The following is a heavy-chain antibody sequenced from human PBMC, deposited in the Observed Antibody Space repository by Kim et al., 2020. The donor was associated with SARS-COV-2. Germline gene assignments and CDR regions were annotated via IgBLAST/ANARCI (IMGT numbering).Heavy chain of an antibody. CDR2: IYYSGST. Sequence: SETLSLTCTVSGGSISSYYWSWIRQPPGKGLEWIGYIYYSGSTNYNPSLKSRVTISVDTSKNQFSLKLSSVTAADTAVYYCAMGGEQWLVGYYGMDVWGQGTTVTVSS. J-gene: IGHJ6*02. CDR3: AMGGEQWLVGYYGMDV. V-gene: IGHV4-59*13. D-gene: IGHD6-19*01. CDR1: GGSISSYY.